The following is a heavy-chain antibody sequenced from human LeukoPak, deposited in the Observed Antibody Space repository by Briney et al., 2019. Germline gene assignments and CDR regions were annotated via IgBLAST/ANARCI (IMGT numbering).Heavy chain of an antibody. J-gene: IGHJ6*02. Sequence: GGSLRLSCAASGFTVSSNYMSWVRQAPGKGLEWVSVIYSGGSTYYADSVKGRFTISRDNSKNTLYLQMNSLRAEDTAVYYCARGSYYGGDCYPYYYYGMDVWGQGTTVTVSS. CDR3: ARGSYYGGDCYPYYYYGMDV. V-gene: IGHV3-53*01. D-gene: IGHD2-21*02. CDR2: IYSGGST. CDR1: GFTVSSNY.